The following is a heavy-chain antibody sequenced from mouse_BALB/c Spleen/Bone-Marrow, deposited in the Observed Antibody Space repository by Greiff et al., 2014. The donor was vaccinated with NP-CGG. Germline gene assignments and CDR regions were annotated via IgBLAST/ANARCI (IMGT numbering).Heavy chain of an antibody. CDR2: IYPGSGST. CDR1: GYTFASYW. J-gene: IGHJ2*01. Sequence: LQQSGSELVRPGASVKLSCKASGYTFASYWMHWVKQRPGQGLEWIGNIYPGSGSTNYDEKFKSKATLTVDTSSSTAYMQLSSLTSEDSAVYYCTPRLRYWGQGTTLTVPS. CDR3: TPRLRY. V-gene: IGHV1S22*01. D-gene: IGHD1-2*01.